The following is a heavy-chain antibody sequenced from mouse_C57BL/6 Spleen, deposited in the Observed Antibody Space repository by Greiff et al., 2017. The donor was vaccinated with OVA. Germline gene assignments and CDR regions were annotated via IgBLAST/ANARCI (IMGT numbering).Heavy chain of an antibody. J-gene: IGHJ4*01. D-gene: IGHD2-3*01. CDR3: ARAYDGYSSYAMDY. V-gene: IGHV3-6*01. Sequence: EVKLMESGPGLVKPSQSLSLTCSVTGYSITSGYYWHWIRQFPGNKLEWMGYISYDGSNNYNPSLKNRISITRDTSKNQFFLKLNSVTTEDTATYYCARAYDGYSSYAMDYWGQGTSVTVSS. CDR1: GYSITSGYY. CDR2: ISYDGSN.